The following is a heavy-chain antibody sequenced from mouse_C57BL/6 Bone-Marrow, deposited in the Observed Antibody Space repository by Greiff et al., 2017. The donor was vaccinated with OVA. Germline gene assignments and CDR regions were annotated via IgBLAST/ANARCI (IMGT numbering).Heavy chain of an antibody. J-gene: IGHJ2*01. Sequence: EVQLQQSGPELVKPGASVKIPCKASGYTFTDYNMDWVKQSHGKSLEWIGDINPNNGGTIYNQKFKGKATLTVDKSSSTAYMELRSLTSEDTAVYYCARRFITTVDNFYYFDYWGQGTTLTVAS. CDR1: GYTFTDYN. CDR2: INPNNGGT. V-gene: IGHV1-18*01. CDR3: ARRFITTVDNFYYFDY. D-gene: IGHD1-1*01.